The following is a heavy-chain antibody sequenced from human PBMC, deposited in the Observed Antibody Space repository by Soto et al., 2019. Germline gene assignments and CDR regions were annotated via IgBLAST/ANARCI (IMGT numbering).Heavy chain of an antibody. D-gene: IGHD2-21*02. CDR3: AKDFGVYTCGDCYPTTSYYFDY. Sequence: GGSLRLSCAASGFTFDDYAMHWVRQAPGKGLEWVSGISWNSGSIGYADSVKGRFTISRDNAKNSLYLQMNSLRAEDTALYYCAKDFGVYTCGDCYPTTSYYFDYWGQGTLVTVSS. V-gene: IGHV3-9*01. CDR1: GFTFDDYA. J-gene: IGHJ4*02. CDR2: ISWNSGSI.